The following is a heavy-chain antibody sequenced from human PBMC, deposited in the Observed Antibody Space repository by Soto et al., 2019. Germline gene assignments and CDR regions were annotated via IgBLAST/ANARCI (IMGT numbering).Heavy chain of an antibody. CDR2: VYFSGGT. J-gene: IGHJ5*02. V-gene: IGHV4-59*08. CDR1: GGSISSYY. CDR3: ARHSSGSSFDP. D-gene: IGHD3-10*01. Sequence: QVQLQESGPGLVKPSETLSLTCTLSGGSISSYYWSWIRQPPGKGLEWIGYVYFSGGTNYNPSLKSRVTISVDTSKNQFSLNLSSVTAADTAIYYCARHSSGSSFDPWGQGTLVTVSS.